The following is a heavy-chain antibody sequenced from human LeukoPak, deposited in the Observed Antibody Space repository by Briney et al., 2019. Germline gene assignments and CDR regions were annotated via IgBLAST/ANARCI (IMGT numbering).Heavy chain of an antibody. J-gene: IGHJ4*02. CDR3: ARDQSCSGGSCYHPFDY. CDR2: ISAYNGNT. CDR1: GYTFTSYG. V-gene: IGHV1-18*01. D-gene: IGHD2-15*01. Sequence: ASVKVSCKASGYTFTSYGISWVRQAPGQGLEWMGWISAYNGNTNYAQKLQGRVTMTTDTSTSTAYMELRSLRSDGTAVYYCARDQSCSGGSCYHPFDYWGQGTLVTVSS.